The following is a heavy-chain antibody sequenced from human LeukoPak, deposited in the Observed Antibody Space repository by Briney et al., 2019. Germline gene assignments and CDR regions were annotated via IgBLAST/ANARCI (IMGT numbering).Heavy chain of an antibody. J-gene: IGHJ4*02. CDR2: ISAYNGNT. CDR1: GYTFTGYY. Sequence: ASVKVSCKASGYTFTGYYMHWVRQAPGQGLEWMGWISAYNGNTNYAQKLQGRVTMTTDTSTSTAYMELRSLRSDDTAVYYCARCGMAAAGTAGDYWGQGTLVTVSS. V-gene: IGHV1-18*04. CDR3: ARCGMAAAGTAGDY. D-gene: IGHD6-13*01.